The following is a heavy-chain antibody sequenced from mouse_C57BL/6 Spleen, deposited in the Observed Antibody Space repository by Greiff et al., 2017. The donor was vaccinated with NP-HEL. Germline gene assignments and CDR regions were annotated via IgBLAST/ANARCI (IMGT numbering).Heavy chain of an antibody. CDR2: IDPSDSYT. CDR3: ARGDGYDEGTWFAY. J-gene: IGHJ3*01. CDR1: GYTFTSYW. Sequence: QVQLQQPGAELVMPGASVKLSCKASGYTFTSYWMHWVKQRPGQGLEWIGEIDPSDSYTNYNQKFKGKSTLTVDKSSSTAYMELRSLTSEDSAVYFCARGDGYDEGTWFAYWGQGTLVTVSA. D-gene: IGHD2-2*01. V-gene: IGHV1-69*01.